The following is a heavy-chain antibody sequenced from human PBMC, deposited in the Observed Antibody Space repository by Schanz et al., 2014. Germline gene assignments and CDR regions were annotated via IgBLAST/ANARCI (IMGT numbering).Heavy chain of an antibody. Sequence: DVHLLESGGGLVQPGGSLRLSCAASEFTFSTDAMSWVRQAPGKGLEWVAYISSSSSTIHYADSVKGRFTISRDNAKNTLYLQMDSLRAEDTAVYNCARAGYCASVSCSLVVSDYWGQGTLVTVSS. D-gene: IGHD2-2*03. CDR3: ARAGYCASVSCSLVVSDY. CDR1: EFTFSTDA. V-gene: IGHV3-48*01. CDR2: ISSSSSTI. J-gene: IGHJ4*02.